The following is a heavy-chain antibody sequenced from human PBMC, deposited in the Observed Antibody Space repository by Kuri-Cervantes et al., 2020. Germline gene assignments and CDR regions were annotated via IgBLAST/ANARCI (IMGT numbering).Heavy chain of an antibody. CDR1: GYTFTGCY. J-gene: IGHJ4*02. D-gene: IGHD6-13*01. V-gene: IGHV1-2*04. CDR2: INPNSGGT. Sequence: ASVKVSCKASGYTFTGCYMHWVRQAPGQGLEWMGWINPNSGGTNYAQKFQGWVTMTRDTSISTAYMELSRLRSDDTAVYYCAREGYSSSWYSALHFDYWGQGTLVTVSS. CDR3: AREGYSSSWYSALHFDY.